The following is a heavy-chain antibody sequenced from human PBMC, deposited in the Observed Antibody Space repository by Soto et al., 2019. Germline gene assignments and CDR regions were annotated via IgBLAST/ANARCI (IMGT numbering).Heavy chain of an antibody. CDR2: IYWDDDK. V-gene: IGHV2-5*02. D-gene: IGHD3-3*01. CDR3: AHRVLRTVFGLVTTTAISFDF. CDR1: GFSLTTSGVG. Sequence: QITLNESGPTVVRPTETLTLTCRFSGFSLTTSGVGVGWIRQSPGKAPEWLALIYWDDDKRYSASLKSRLTITKDSSKNQVVVTVSDLDPTDTATYYCAHRVLRTVFGLVTTTAISFDFWGQATPVAASS. J-gene: IGHJ4*02.